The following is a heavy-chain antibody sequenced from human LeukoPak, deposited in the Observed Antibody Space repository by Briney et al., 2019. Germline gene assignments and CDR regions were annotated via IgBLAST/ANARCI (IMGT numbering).Heavy chain of an antibody. CDR2: ISRSGSTK. J-gene: IGHJ4*02. V-gene: IGHV3-11*04. CDR1: GFTFSDYN. CDR3: ARVSAAAGKLIDY. Sequence: PGGSLRLSCAASGFTFSDYNMRWIRQAPGKGLEWVSSISRSGSTKYYADSVKGRFTISRDNAKNSLYLQMNSLRAEDTAVYYCARVSAAAGKLIDYWGQGTLVTVSS. D-gene: IGHD6-13*01.